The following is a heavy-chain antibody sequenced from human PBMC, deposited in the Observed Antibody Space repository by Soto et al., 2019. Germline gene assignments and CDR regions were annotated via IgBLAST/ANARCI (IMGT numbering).Heavy chain of an antibody. CDR1: GGTFSTHA. Sequence: QVQLVQSGAEVKKPGSSVKVSCKASGGTFSTHAISWVRQAPGQGLEWLGGIIPTLGTLNYAQKFQGRVTVTADEYTSTAYMEWSRLTSEDTAVYYCARAAFRSGYYGYYYGMDVWGQGTAVNV. V-gene: IGHV1-69*01. D-gene: IGHD3-3*01. CDR2: IIPTLGTL. J-gene: IGHJ6*02. CDR3: ARAAFRSGYYGYYYGMDV.